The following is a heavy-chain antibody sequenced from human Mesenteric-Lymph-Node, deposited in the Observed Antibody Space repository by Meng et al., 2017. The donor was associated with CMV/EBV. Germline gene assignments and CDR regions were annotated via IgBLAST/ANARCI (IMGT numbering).Heavy chain of an antibody. J-gene: IGHJ6*02. CDR2: ISAYNGDT. CDR3: ARERKYRLLLSFQGYYGMDV. Sequence: ASVKVSCKASGYTFTSYGISWVRQAPGQGLEWMGWISAYNGDTNHAQKFQGRVTMTTGTSTSTAYMELRSLRSDDTAVYYCARERKYRLLLSFQGYYGMDVWGQGTTVTVSS. D-gene: IGHD2-2*01. CDR1: GYTFTSYG. V-gene: IGHV1-18*01.